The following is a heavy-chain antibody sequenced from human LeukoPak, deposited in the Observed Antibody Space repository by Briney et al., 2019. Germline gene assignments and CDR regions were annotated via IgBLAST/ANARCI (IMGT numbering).Heavy chain of an antibody. J-gene: IGHJ6*03. V-gene: IGHV3-7*01. D-gene: IGHD3-10*02. CDR1: GFTFSSYG. CDR2: IKQDGSEK. Sequence: GGSLRLSCAASGFTFSSYGMSWVRQAPGKGLEWVANIKQDGSEKYYVDSVKGRFTISRDNAKNSLYLQMNSLRAEDTAVYYCARLFFYYYYYYMDVWGKGTTVTVSS. CDR3: ARLFFYYYYYYMDV.